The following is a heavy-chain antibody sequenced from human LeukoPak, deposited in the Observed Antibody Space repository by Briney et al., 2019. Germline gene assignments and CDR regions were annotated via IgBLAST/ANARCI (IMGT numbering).Heavy chain of an antibody. Sequence: GGSLRLSCAASGFTFSSYNMNWVRQAPGKGLEWVSSISSSSSYIYYADSVKGRFTISRDNAKHSLYLQMNSLRAEDTAVYYCARGTMAYGDYAGWGQGTLVTVSS. V-gene: IGHV3-21*01. CDR3: ARGTMAYGDYAG. J-gene: IGHJ4*02. CDR2: ISSSSSYI. D-gene: IGHD4-17*01. CDR1: GFTFSSYN.